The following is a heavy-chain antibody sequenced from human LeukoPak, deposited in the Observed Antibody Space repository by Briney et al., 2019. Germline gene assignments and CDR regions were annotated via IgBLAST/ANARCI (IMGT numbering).Heavy chain of an antibody. D-gene: IGHD1-1*01. V-gene: IGHV1-69*04. Sequence: SVKVSCKASGGSFTSYAISWVQQAPGQGLEWMGRVIPVLDIALYAQKFQGRVTITADKATTTAYMELTSLGSEDTAVYYCATIRTGTTYYYAMDVWGQGTAVTVSS. J-gene: IGHJ6*02. CDR3: ATIRTGTTYYYAMDV. CDR1: GGSFTSYA. CDR2: VIPVLDIA.